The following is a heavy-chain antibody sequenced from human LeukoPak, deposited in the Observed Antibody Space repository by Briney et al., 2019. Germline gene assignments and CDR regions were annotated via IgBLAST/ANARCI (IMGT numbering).Heavy chain of an antibody. J-gene: IGHJ5*02. D-gene: IGHD4-23*01. CDR1: GGFISNYY. CDR3: ARGDYDGWFVP. Sequence: KPSETLSLTCTVSGGFISNYYWTWIRQPPGKGLEWIGFIHDRGSTNYNPSLKSRVTISVDTSRKQFSLKLSSVTPADTAVYFCARGDYDGWFVPWGEGTLVTVS. V-gene: IGHV4-59*01. CDR2: IHDRGST.